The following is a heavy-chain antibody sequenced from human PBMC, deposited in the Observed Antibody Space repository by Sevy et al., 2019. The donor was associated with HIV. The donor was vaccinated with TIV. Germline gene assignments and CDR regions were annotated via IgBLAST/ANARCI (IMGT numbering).Heavy chain of an antibody. CDR1: GFSFSSYG. D-gene: IGHD3-10*01. CDR3: VRDSAYAFDY. V-gene: IGHV3-48*01. J-gene: IGHJ4*02. CDR2: IRSDSSST. Sequence: GGSLRLSCAASGFSFSSYGMHWVRQAPGKGLEWISNIRSDSSSTWYTDSVKGRFTISRDKAKNSLYLEMDTLRAEDTAVYYCVRDSAYAFDYWGQGTLVTVSS.